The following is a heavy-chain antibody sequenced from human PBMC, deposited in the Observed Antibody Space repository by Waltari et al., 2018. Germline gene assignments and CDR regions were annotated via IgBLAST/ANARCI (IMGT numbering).Heavy chain of an antibody. CDR2: INPHSGGT. V-gene: IGHV1-2*02. CDR1: GYSFTGYY. CDR3: AVSYTGWYGDLDY. D-gene: IGHD6-19*01. J-gene: IGHJ4*02. Sequence: QVLLVQSGAEVKKPGASVKVSCKASGYSFTGYYLHWVRQAPGQGLEGMGWINPHSGGTSYAQIFQVMVTMTRDTSISTAYMELSRLTSDDTAVYYCAVSYTGWYGDLDYWGQGTLVTVSS.